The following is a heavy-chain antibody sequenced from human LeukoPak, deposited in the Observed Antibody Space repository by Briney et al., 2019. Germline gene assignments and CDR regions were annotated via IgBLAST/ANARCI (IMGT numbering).Heavy chain of an antibody. Sequence: GGSLRLSCTASGFTFGDYAMSWVRQAPGKGLEWVGFIRSKAYGGTTEYAASVKGRFTISRDGSKSIAYLQMNSLKTEDTAVYYCTRDQGDYDILTGYFDYWGQGTLVTVSS. CDR1: GFTFGDYA. J-gene: IGHJ4*02. D-gene: IGHD3-9*01. V-gene: IGHV3-49*04. CDR3: TRDQGDYDILTGYFDY. CDR2: IRSKAYGGTT.